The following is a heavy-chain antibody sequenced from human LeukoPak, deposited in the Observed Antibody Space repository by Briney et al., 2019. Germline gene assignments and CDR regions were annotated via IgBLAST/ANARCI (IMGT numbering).Heavy chain of an antibody. J-gene: IGHJ6*02. CDR2: ISYDGSNK. CDR3: ARDRYGSGNYGMDV. D-gene: IGHD3-10*01. CDR1: GFTFSSYA. V-gene: IGHV3-30-3*01. Sequence: PGGSLRLSCAASGFTFSSYAMHWVRQAPGKGLEWVAVISYDGSNKYYADSVKGRFTISRDNSKNTLYLQMNSLRAEDTAVYYCARDRYGSGNYGMDVWGQGTTVTVSS.